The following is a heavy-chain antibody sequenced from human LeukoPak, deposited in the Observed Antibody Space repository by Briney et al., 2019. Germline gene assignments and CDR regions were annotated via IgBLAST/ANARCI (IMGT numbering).Heavy chain of an antibody. J-gene: IGHJ6*02. Sequence: PGGSLGLSCAASGFTFSSYAMSWVRQAPGKGLEWVSAISGSGGSTYYADSVKGRFTISRDSSQNTLYLQMNSLRAEDTALYYCAKANSNQYYYFYGMDVWGQGTTVTVSS. CDR1: GFTFSSYA. D-gene: IGHD4-11*01. V-gene: IGHV3-23*01. CDR3: AKANSNQYYYFYGMDV. CDR2: ISGSGGST.